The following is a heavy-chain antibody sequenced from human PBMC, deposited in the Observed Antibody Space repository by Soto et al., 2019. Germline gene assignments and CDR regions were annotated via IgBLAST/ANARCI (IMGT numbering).Heavy chain of an antibody. V-gene: IGHV1-8*02. Sequence: ASVKVSCKASGYTFINYDISWVRQATGQGLEWMGWMNPGSGKTGYANKFQGRVTMTRDASTSTAHLELSSLTSEDTAVYYCARMASFGTLNWFDPWGQGTLVTVSS. J-gene: IGHJ5*02. D-gene: IGHD3-16*01. CDR1: GYTFINYD. CDR3: ARMASFGTLNWFDP. CDR2: MNPGSGKT.